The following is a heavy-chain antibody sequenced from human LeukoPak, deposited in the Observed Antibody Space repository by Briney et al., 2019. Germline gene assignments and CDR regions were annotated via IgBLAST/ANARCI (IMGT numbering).Heavy chain of an antibody. CDR1: GGSISSGDYY. CDR3: ARDWTKHGGFDY. CDR2: IYYSGST. D-gene: IGHD3/OR15-3a*01. J-gene: IGHJ4*02. V-gene: IGHV4-30-4*01. Sequence: SETLSLTCTVSGGSISSGDYYWSWIREPPGKGLEWIGYIYYSGSTYYNPSLKSRVTISVDTSKNQFSLKLSSVTAADTAVYYCARDWTKHGGFDYWGQGTLVTVSS.